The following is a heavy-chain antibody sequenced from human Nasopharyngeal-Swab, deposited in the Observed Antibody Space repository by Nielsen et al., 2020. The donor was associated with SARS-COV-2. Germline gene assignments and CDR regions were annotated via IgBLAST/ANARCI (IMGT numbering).Heavy chain of an antibody. CDR2: FDPEDGET. D-gene: IGHD6-19*01. V-gene: IGHV1-24*01. Sequence: ASVKVSCKVSGYTLTELSMLWVRQAPGKGLEWMGGFDPEDGETIYAQKFQGRVTMTEDTSTDTAYMELSSLRSEDTAVYYCATASPWIAVAGTLYFDYWGQGTLVTVSS. J-gene: IGHJ4*02. CDR1: GYTLTELS. CDR3: ATASPWIAVAGTLYFDY.